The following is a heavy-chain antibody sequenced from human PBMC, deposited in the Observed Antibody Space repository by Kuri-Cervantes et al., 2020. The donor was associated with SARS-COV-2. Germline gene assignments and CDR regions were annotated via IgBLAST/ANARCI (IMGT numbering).Heavy chain of an antibody. CDR1: GFTFSSYA. CDR3: ARDQLARNYYYYMDV. CDR2: ISYDGSNK. Sequence: GESLKISCAASGFTFSSYAMHWVRQAPGKGLERVAVISYDGSNKYYADSVKGRFTISRDNSKNTLYLQMNSLRAEDTAVYYCARDQLARNYYYYMDVWGKGTTVTVSS. J-gene: IGHJ6*03. D-gene: IGHD1-1*01. V-gene: IGHV3-30-3*01.